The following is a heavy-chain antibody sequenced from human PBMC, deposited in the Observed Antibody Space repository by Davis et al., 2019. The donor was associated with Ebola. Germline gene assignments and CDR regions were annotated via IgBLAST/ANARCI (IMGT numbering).Heavy chain of an antibody. V-gene: IGHV3-9*01. D-gene: IGHD1-14*01. Sequence: GGSLRLSCAASGFTFDDYAMHWVRHAPGKGPEWVSGISWNSGSIGYADSVKGRFTISRDNAKNSLYLQVNGLRAEDTAVYYCARSEPPDYWGQGTLVTVSS. J-gene: IGHJ4*02. CDR3: ARSEPPDY. CDR2: ISWNSGSI. CDR1: GFTFDDYA.